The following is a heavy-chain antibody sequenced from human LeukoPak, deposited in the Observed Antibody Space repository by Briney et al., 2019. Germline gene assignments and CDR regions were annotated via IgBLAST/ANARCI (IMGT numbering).Heavy chain of an antibody. Sequence: PSETLSLTCTVSGGSISSGGHFWSWIRQHPGKGLEWIGYIYYSGSTYYNPSLKSRVTISVDTSKNQFSLKLSSVTAADTAVYYCARAGYGSGSYYNEGSNWFDPWGQGTLVTVSS. CDR3: ARAGYGSGSYYNEGSNWFDP. CDR1: GGSISSGGHF. CDR2: IYYSGST. V-gene: IGHV4-31*03. J-gene: IGHJ5*02. D-gene: IGHD3-10*01.